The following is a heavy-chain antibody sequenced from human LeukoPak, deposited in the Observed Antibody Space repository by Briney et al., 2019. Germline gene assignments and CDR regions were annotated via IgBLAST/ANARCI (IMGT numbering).Heavy chain of an antibody. CDR2: ISYDGSKK. CDR3: ARASLTVTPYYYYYMDV. CDR1: GFIFSNYG. J-gene: IGHJ6*03. V-gene: IGHV3-30*03. D-gene: IGHD4-11*01. Sequence: PGRSLRLSCAASGFIFSNYGMNWVRQAPGKGLEWVAVISYDGSKKYYADSVEGRFTISRDNSKNTLYLQMNSLRAEDTAVYYCARASLTVTPYYYYYMDVWGKGTTVTVSS.